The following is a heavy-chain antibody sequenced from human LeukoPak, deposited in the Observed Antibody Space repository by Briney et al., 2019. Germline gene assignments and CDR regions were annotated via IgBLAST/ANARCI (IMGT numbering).Heavy chain of an antibody. CDR2: IWYDGSNK. CDR1: GFTFSSYG. CDR3: ARFETTVTTNAFDI. J-gene: IGHJ3*02. Sequence: GRSLRLSCAASGFTFSSYGMHWVRQAPGKGLEWVAVIWYDGSNKYYADSVKGRFTISRDNSKNTLYLQMNSLRAEDTAVYYCARFETTVTTNAFDIWGQGTMVTVSS. D-gene: IGHD4-17*01. V-gene: IGHV3-33*01.